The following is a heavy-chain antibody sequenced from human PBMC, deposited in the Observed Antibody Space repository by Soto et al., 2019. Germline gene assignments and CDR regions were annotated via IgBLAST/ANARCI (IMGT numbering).Heavy chain of an antibody. CDR3: AKPNSGNQYGLNYLDN. CDR1: GFIFTNFW. CDR2: IDTSGSST. D-gene: IGHD1-26*01. J-gene: IGHJ4*02. V-gene: IGHV3-74*01. Sequence: PGESLKISCEASGFIFTNFWLHWVRQVPGKGLVWVSRIDTSGSSTSYADSVKGRFTISRDSSKNTLYLQMNSLRAEDTALYYCAKPNSGNQYGLNYLDNWGQGTPVTVSS.